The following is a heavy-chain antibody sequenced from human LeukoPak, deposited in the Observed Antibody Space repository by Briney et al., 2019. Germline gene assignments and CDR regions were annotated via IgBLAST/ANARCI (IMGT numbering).Heavy chain of an antibody. CDR1: GYTFTSYY. D-gene: IGHD3-10*01. J-gene: IGHJ5*02. V-gene: IGHV1-46*01. CDR2: INPSGGST. CDR3: ARDRNLRAVRGRDWFDP. Sequence: ASMKVSCKASGYTFTSYYMHWVRQAPGQGLEWMGIINPSGGSTSYAQKFQGRVTMTRDTSTSTVYMELSSLRSEDTAVYYCARDRNLRAVRGRDWFDPWGQGTLVTVSS.